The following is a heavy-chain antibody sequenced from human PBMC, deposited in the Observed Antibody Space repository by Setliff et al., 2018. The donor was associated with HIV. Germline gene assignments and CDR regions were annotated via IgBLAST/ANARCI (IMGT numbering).Heavy chain of an antibody. D-gene: IGHD3-3*01. CDR2: VNNDETIT. J-gene: IGHJ4*02. V-gene: IGHV3-74*01. Sequence: SGGSLRLSCVASGFTFSSYWMHWVRQVPGKGLMWVSHVNNDETITNYADSVKGRFTVSRDNAKNTLYLQMNSLRAEDTAVYYCATIWMRGAYFDYWGQGTLVTVSS. CDR3: ATIWMRGAYFDY. CDR1: GFTFSSYW.